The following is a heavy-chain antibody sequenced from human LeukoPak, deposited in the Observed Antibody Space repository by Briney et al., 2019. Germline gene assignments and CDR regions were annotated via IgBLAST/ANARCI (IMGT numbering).Heavy chain of an antibody. D-gene: IGHD3-3*01. CDR3: ARVQYYDFWSGYYPHYYYYYMDV. CDR2: IYYTGST. CDR1: GGSISSYY. V-gene: IGHV4-59*01. J-gene: IGHJ6*03. Sequence: SETLSLTCPVPGGSISSYYWSWIRQPPGKGLEWIGYIYYTGSTNYNPSLKSRVTISVDPSKNQFSLKLSSVTAADTAVYYCARVQYYDFWSGYYPHYYYYYMDVWGKGTTVTVSS.